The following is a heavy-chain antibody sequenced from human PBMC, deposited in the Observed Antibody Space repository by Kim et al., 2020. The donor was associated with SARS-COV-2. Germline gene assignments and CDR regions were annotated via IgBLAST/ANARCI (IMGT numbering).Heavy chain of an antibody. J-gene: IGHJ4*02. Sequence: GGSLRLSCAASGFTFSNYWMNWVRQAPGKGLEWVANIGEDGSEKYYVDSVRGRFTISRDNAKSSLYLQMNSLRAEDTAVYFCSRDRALDYWGQGTLVTVSS. CDR3: SRDRALDY. CDR1: GFTFSNYW. V-gene: IGHV3-7*01. CDR2: IGEDGSEK.